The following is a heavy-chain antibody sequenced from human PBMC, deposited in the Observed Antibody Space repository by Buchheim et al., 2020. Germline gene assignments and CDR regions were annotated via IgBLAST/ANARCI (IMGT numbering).Heavy chain of an antibody. D-gene: IGHD4-17*01. CDR3: ARSLFNYGDYEDYFDY. CDR2: ISYDGSNK. Sequence: QVQLVESGGGVVQPGRSLRLSCAASGFTFSSYALHWVRQAPGKGLEWVAVISYDGSNKYYADSVKGRFTISRDNSKNTLSLQMNSLRAEDTAVYYCARSLFNYGDYEDYFDYWGQGTL. V-gene: IGHV3-30*04. CDR1: GFTFSSYA. J-gene: IGHJ4*02.